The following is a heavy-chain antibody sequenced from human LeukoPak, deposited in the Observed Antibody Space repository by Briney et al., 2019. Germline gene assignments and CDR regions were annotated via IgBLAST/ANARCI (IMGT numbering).Heavy chain of an antibody. D-gene: IGHD2-15*01. V-gene: IGHV1-2*02. CDR2: INPNSGGT. CDR3: AREGGLGYCSGGSCYHFGY. Sequence: ASVKVSCKASGYTFTGYYMHWVRQAPGQGLEWMGWINPNSGGTNYAQKFQGRVTMTRDTSISTAYMELSRLRSDDTAVYYCAREGGLGYCSGGSCYHFGYWGQGTLVTVSS. CDR1: GYTFTGYY. J-gene: IGHJ4*02.